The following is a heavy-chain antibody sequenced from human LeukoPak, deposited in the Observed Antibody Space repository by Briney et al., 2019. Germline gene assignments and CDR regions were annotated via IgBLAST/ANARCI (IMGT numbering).Heavy chain of an antibody. CDR2: ISSSSSYI. J-gene: IGHJ4*02. CDR1: GFTFNTYS. D-gene: IGHD6-13*01. Sequence: GGSLRLSCAASGFTFNTYSMNWVRQAPGKGLEWVSSISSSSSYIYYADSVKGRFTISRDNAKNSLYLQMNSLRAEDTAVYYCAGSGSSDYWGQGTLVTVSS. V-gene: IGHV3-21*01. CDR3: AGSGSSDY.